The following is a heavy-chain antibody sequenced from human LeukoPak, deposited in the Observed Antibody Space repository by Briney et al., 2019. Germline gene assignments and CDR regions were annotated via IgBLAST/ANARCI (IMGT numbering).Heavy chain of an antibody. J-gene: IGHJ4*02. Sequence: GGSLRLSCVASGFSFGSYWMAWVRQAPGKGLEWVANMKHDGIEKYHVDSVKGRFTISRDNSKNTLYLQMNSLRADDTAVYYCAKDRIYADGLWDFDYWGQGTLVTVSS. V-gene: IGHV3-7*05. CDR3: AKDRIYADGLWDFDY. CDR2: MKHDGIEK. D-gene: IGHD3-10*01. CDR1: GFSFGSYW.